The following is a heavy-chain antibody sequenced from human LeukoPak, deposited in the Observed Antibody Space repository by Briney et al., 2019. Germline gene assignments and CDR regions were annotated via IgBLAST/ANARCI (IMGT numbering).Heavy chain of an antibody. J-gene: IGHJ4*02. CDR2: IKQDGSEK. D-gene: IGHD3-16*01. Sequence: PGGSLRLSCAASGFTVSSNYMSWVRQAPGKGLEWVANIKQDGSEKYYVDSVKGRFTISRDNAKNSLYLQMNSLRAEDTAVYYCARGWGLFDYWGQGTLVTVSS. CDR1: GFTVSSNY. CDR3: ARGWGLFDY. V-gene: IGHV3-7*01.